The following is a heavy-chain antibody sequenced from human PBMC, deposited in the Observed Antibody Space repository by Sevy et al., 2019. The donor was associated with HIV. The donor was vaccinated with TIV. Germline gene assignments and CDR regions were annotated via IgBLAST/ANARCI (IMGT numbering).Heavy chain of an antibody. CDR2: IRGGGDGT. Sequence: GGSLRLSCAASGFTFNIYAMSWVRQAPGKGLEWLSAIRGGGDGTYYADSVKGRFTISGDNSRNTLYLQMNSLRAEDTAVYYCAKRPYYYYNSDGHLVSSTDEADNWGQGTLVTVSS. J-gene: IGHJ4*02. D-gene: IGHD3-22*01. CDR3: AKRPYYYYNSDGHLVSSTDEADN. V-gene: IGHV3-23*01. CDR1: GFTFNIYA.